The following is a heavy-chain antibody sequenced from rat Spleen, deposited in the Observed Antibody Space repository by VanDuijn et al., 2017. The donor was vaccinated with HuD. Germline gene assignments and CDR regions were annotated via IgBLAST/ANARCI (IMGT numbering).Heavy chain of an antibody. D-gene: IGHD2-2*01. CDR1: GFTFSNYY. J-gene: IGHJ2*01. Sequence: EVQLVESGGGLVQPGRSLKLSCAASGFTFSNYYMAWVRQAPTKGLEWVAFISPSGGSTYYPDSVKGRFTISRDNAKSTQYLQMDSLRSEDTATYYCATDRDTFGDYWGQGVMVTVSS. CDR3: ATDRDTFGDY. V-gene: IGHV5-27*01. CDR2: ISPSGGST.